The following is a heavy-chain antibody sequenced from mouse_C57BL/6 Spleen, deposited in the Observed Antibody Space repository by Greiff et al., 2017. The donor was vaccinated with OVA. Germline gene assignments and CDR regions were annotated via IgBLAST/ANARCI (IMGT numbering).Heavy chain of an antibody. CDR1: GYTFTSYW. V-gene: IGHV1-64*01. D-gene: IGHD1-1*01. Sequence: VQLQQSGAELVKPGASVQLSCTASGYTFTSYWMPWVKQRPGQGLEWIGMIHPNSGSTNYNEQFNSKATLTVDKSSIPAYMTLISLTSEDSAVXDSESEYYAPYAMDYWGQGTSVTVSS. CDR2: IHPNSGST. CDR3: ESEYYAPYAMDY. J-gene: IGHJ4*01.